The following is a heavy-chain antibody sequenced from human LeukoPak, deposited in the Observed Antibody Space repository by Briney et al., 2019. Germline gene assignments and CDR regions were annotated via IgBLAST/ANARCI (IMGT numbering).Heavy chain of an antibody. Sequence: SETLSLTCAVYGGSFSGYYWSWIRQPPGKGLEWIGEINHSGSTNYNPSLKSRVTISVDTSKNQFSLKLSSVTAADTAVYYCARTYYYDSSGYYRYYYYYMDVWGKGTTVTISS. D-gene: IGHD3-22*01. V-gene: IGHV4-34*01. J-gene: IGHJ6*03. CDR2: INHSGST. CDR3: ARTYYYDSSGYYRYYYYYMDV. CDR1: GGSFSGYY.